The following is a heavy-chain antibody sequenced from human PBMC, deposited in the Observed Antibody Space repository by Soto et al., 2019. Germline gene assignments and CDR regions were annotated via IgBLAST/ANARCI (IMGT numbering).Heavy chain of an antibody. V-gene: IGHV1-69*13. CDR1: GGTFSSYA. Sequence: SVKVSFKASGGTFSSYAISWVRQAPGQGLEWMGGIIPMFGTANYAQKFQGRVTITADESTSTAYMELSSLRSEDTAVYYCARDPLDYYYDSSGYYFLDYWGQGTLVTVSS. D-gene: IGHD3-22*01. CDR2: IIPMFGTA. J-gene: IGHJ4*02. CDR3: ARDPLDYYYDSSGYYFLDY.